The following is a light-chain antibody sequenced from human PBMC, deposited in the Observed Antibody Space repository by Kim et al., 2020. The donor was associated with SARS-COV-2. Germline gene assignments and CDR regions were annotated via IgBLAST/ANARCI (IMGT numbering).Light chain of an antibody. CDR3: QQYNNGPYT. CDR1: QTITRN. CDR2: GTS. Sequence: EIVMTQSPATLSVSPGERVTLSCRASQTITRNLAWFQQTPGQAPRLLIYGTSTRAAGTPARFTASVSGTEFTLTISSLQSEDFAIYYCQQYNNGPYTFGQGTKLEI. V-gene: IGKV3-15*01. J-gene: IGKJ2*01.